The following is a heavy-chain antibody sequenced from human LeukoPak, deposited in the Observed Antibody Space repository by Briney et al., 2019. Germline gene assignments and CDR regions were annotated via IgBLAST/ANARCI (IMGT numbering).Heavy chain of an antibody. CDR1: GFTFSSYG. V-gene: IGHV3-30*18. CDR3: AKDTGETGGYYFDY. J-gene: IGHJ4*02. D-gene: IGHD2-21*01. Sequence: GGSLRLSCAASGFTFSSYGMHWVRQAPGKGLEWVAVISYDGSNKYYADSVKGRFTTSRDNSKNTLYLQMNSLRAEDTAVYYCAKDTGETGGYYFDYWGQGTLVTVSS. CDR2: ISYDGSNK.